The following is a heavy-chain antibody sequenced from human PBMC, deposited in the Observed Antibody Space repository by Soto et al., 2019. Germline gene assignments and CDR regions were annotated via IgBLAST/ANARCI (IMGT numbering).Heavy chain of an antibody. V-gene: IGHV5-10-1*01. CDR2: IDPSDSYT. J-gene: IGHJ6*02. Sequence: PGESLKISCKGSGYSFTSYWISWVRRMPGKGLEWMGRIDPSDSYTNYSPSFQGHVTISADKSISTAYLQWSSLKASDTAMYYCARRTGTVPRPHYYYYGMDVWGQGTTVTVSS. D-gene: IGHD1-1*01. CDR3: ARRTGTVPRPHYYYYGMDV. CDR1: GYSFTSYW.